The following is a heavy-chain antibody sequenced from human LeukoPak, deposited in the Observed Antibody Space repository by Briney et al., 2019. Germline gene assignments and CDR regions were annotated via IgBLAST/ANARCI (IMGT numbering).Heavy chain of an antibody. Sequence: GGSLRLSCAASGFAFSTYWMNWVRQAPGKGLEWVSYISSSDSSTHYADSVKGRFTISRDNAKNSLYLQMNSLRVEDMGVYYCARETRGHYYDSSGPDHWGQGTLVTVSS. D-gene: IGHD3-22*01. CDR1: GFAFSTYW. J-gene: IGHJ5*02. CDR2: ISSSDSST. V-gene: IGHV3-48*04. CDR3: ARETRGHYYDSSGPDH.